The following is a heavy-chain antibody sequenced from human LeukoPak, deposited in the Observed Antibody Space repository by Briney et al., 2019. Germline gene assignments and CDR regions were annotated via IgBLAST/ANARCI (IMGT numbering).Heavy chain of an antibody. CDR3: TSGYYDSAYYFDY. CDR2: IRSKAYGGTT. CDR1: GFTFGAYA. D-gene: IGHD3-22*01. Sequence: GGSLRLSCTASGFTFGAYAMSWFRQAPGKGLEWVGFIRSKAYGGTTEYAASVKGRFTISRDDSKSIAYLQMNSLKTEDTAVYYCTSGYYDSAYYFDYWGQGTLVTVSS. J-gene: IGHJ4*02. V-gene: IGHV3-49*03.